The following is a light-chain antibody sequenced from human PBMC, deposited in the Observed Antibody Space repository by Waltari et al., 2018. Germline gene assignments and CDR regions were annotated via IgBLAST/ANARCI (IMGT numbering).Light chain of an antibody. CDR1: SSAVVAYNY. CDR2: EVS. J-gene: IGLJ2*01. V-gene: IGLV2-14*03. CDR3: ISYSSSTTLGV. Sequence: QSALTQPASVSGSPGQSITISCTGSSSAVVAYNYVPWYQQHPGKAPKLMIYEVSNRPSGVSNRFSGSKSGNTASLTISWLLAEDEADYYCISYSSSTTLGVFGGGTKLTVL.